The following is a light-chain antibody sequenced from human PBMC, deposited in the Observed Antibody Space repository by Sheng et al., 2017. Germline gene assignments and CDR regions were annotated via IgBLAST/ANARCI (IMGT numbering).Light chain of an antibody. V-gene: IGLV2-14*03. Sequence: QSALTQPASVSGSPGQSITISCTGTNDDVGGYNYVSWYQQHPGKVPKLIIFDVTYRASGASNRFSASKSGNTASLTISGLQAEDEADYYCSSYTSDDALTFGGGTKLTVL. CDR3: SSYTSDDALT. CDR1: NDDVGGYNY. J-gene: IGLJ2*01. CDR2: DVT.